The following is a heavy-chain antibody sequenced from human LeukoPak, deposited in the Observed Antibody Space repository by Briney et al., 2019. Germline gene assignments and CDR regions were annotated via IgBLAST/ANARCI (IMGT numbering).Heavy chain of an antibody. V-gene: IGHV4-39*01. CDR2: IYYSGST. CDR1: GGSISSSSYY. Sequence: SETLSLTCTVSGGSISSSSYYWGWIRQPPGKGLEWIGSIYYSGSTYYNPSLKSRVTISVDTSKNQFSLKLSSVTAADTAVYYCARVGGYSYGTLNWIDPWGQGTLVTVSS. J-gene: IGHJ5*02. D-gene: IGHD5-18*01. CDR3: ARVGGYSYGTLNWIDP.